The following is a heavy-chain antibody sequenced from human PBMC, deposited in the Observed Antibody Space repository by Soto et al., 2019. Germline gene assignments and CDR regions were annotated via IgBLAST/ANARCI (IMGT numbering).Heavy chain of an antibody. V-gene: IGHV1-18*01. D-gene: IGHD1-26*01. Sequence: ASVKVSCKASGYTFTSYGISWVRQAPGQGLEWMGWISAYNGNTNYAQKLQGRVTMTTDTSTSTAYMELRSLRSDDTAVYYCATYPPPPYSGSYFASHENAFDICGQGTMVTVSS. CDR2: ISAYNGNT. CDR3: ATYPPPPYSGSYFASHENAFDI. J-gene: IGHJ3*02. CDR1: GYTFTSYG.